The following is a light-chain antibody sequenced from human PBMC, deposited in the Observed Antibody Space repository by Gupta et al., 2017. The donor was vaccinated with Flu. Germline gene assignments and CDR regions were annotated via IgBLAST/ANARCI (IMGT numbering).Light chain of an antibody. J-gene: IGLJ1*01. CDR3: TSYTTNSALYA. CDR2: EVS. Sequence: SALTQTASVSGSPGTSITISCTGTSSDVGTYNNVSWYLQHPGKAPKLMIYEVSNRPSGVSNRFSGSKSGNTASLTISGLQAEDEADYYCTSYTTNSALYAFGTGTKVTVL. CDR1: SSDVGTYNN. V-gene: IGLV2-14*01.